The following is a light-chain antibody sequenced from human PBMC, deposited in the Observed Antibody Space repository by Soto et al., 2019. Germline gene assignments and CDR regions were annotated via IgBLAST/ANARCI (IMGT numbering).Light chain of an antibody. CDR1: YDISSS. J-gene: IGKJ2*01. V-gene: IGKV1-9*01. CDR2: GSS. Sequence: DIQLTQSPSFLSASVEDRVTISCRASYDISSSLAWYQQEPGKPPKLRIYGSSTLQTGVPSRFTGSGSGRKFTLTSSGLQFGDFATYFWQQLSHYPYTFGQGTKLEI. CDR3: QQLSHYPYT.